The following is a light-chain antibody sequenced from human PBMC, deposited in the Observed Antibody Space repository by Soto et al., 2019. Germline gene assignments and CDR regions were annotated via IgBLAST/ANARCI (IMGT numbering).Light chain of an antibody. CDR2: DAS. J-gene: IGKJ4*01. Sequence: EIVMTQSPATLSVSPGDRATLSCRASQSVVNDLAWYQQKPGQPPRLLIYDASTRATGIPARFSGSQSGTEFTLTISSLLSEDFAVYSCQQYNNWPLTFGGGTKVEIK. CDR3: QQYNNWPLT. CDR1: QSVVND. V-gene: IGKV3D-15*01.